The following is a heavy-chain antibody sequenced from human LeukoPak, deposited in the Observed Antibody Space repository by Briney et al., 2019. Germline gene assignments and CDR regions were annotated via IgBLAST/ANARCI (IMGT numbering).Heavy chain of an antibody. Sequence: GGSLRLSCAASGFSFNDYAMSWVRQAPGKGLEWVSAISTTGGSTYYADSVKGRFTVSRDNSKNTLSLQMDSLRVEDTALYYCAKDWTTVVTPKGYYFDSWGQGTLVTVSS. CDR3: AKDWTTVVTPKGYYFDS. CDR2: ISTTGGST. CDR1: GFSFNDYA. D-gene: IGHD4-23*01. V-gene: IGHV3-23*01. J-gene: IGHJ4*02.